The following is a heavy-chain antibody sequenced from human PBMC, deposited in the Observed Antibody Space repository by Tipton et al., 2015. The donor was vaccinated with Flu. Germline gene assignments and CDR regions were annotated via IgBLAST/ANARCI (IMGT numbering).Heavy chain of an antibody. D-gene: IGHD4-11*01. CDR3: AKPSTTVTTPFFDY. CDR2: ISWNSDDL. V-gene: IGHV3-9*01. J-gene: IGHJ4*01. CDR1: GFTFDDYA. Sequence: QLVQSGGGLVQPGRSLRLSCAASGFTFDDYAMHWVRQAPGKGLEWVSRISWNSDDLGYADSVKGRFTISRDNAKNSLYLQMNNLRPEDTALYYCAKPSTTVTTPFFDYWGHGTLVTVSP.